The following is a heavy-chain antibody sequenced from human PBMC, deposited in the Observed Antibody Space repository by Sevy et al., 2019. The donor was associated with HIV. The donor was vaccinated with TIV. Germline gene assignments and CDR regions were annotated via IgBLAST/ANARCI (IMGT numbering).Heavy chain of an antibody. Sequence: SETLSLTCDVSSYSFISGYYWGRIRQPPGKGLEWIGSFYHSGSTYYNPSLKSRVSISVDTSKNHFSLKLSSVTAADTAVYYCASAIVGAFDAFDIWGQGTMVTVSS. J-gene: IGHJ3*02. CDR2: FYHSGST. CDR3: ASAIVGAFDAFDI. CDR1: SYSFISGYY. D-gene: IGHD1-26*01. V-gene: IGHV4-38-2*01.